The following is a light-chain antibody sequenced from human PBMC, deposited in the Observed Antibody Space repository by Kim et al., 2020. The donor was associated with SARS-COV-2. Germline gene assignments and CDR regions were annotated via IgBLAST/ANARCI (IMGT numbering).Light chain of an antibody. CDR2: DDY. CDR3: GTWDGRLSAWV. V-gene: IGLV1-51*01. Sequence: QSVLTQPPSMSAAPGQKVTISCSGGSSNIGTNYMSWYQQVPGTAPKLLIYDDYKRPSGIPDRFSGSKSGTSATLGITGLQTGDEADYYCGTWDGRLSAWVFGGGTQLTVL. J-gene: IGLJ3*02. CDR1: SSNIGTNY.